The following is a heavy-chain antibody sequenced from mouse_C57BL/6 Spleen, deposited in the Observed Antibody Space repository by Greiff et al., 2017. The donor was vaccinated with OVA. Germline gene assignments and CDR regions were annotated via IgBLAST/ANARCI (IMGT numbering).Heavy chain of an antibody. CDR1: GYTFTSYW. CDR3: ARRRGNRPNWYFDV. V-gene: IGHV1-52*01. D-gene: IGHD2-1*01. CDR2: IDPSDSET. J-gene: IGHJ1*03. Sequence: QVQLQQPGAELVRPGSSVKLSCKASGYTFTSYWMHWVKQRPIQGLEWIGNIDPSDSETHYNQKFKDKATLTVDKSSSTAYMQLSSLTSEDSAVYYGARRRGNRPNWYFDVWGTGTTVTVSS.